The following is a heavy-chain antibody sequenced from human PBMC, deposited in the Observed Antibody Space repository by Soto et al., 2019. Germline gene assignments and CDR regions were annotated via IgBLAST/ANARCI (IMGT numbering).Heavy chain of an antibody. J-gene: IGHJ4*02. V-gene: IGHV1-69*06. D-gene: IGHD3-10*01. Sequence: SVKVSCKASGGTFSSYAISWVRQAPGQGLEWMGGIIPIFGTANYAQKFQGRVTITADKSTSTAYMELSSLRSEDTAVYYCARDSGTYYYGSGSYHWPFDYWGQGTLVTVSS. CDR1: GGTFSSYA. CDR2: IIPIFGTA. CDR3: ARDSGTYYYGSGSYHWPFDY.